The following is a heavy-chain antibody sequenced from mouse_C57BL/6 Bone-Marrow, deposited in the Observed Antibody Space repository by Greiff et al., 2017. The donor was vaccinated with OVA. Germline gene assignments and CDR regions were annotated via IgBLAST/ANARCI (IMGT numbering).Heavy chain of an antibody. D-gene: IGHD2-3*01. Sequence: EVQLVESGGGLVQPKGSLKLSCAASGFTFNTYAMHWVHPAPGKGLEWVARIRSKSSNYATYYADSVKDRFTISRDDSQSMLYLQMNNLKTEDTAMYYCVREEMVTTFYYYAMDYWGQGTSVTVSS. CDR3: VREEMVTTFYYYAMDY. CDR2: IRSKSSNYAT. CDR1: GFTFNTYA. V-gene: IGHV10-3*01. J-gene: IGHJ4*01.